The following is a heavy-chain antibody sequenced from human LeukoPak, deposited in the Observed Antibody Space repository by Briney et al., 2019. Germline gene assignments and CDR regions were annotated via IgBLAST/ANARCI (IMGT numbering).Heavy chain of an antibody. V-gene: IGHV3-7*01. CDR1: GFIVSSCE. CDR3: TRHYGDYARDAFDI. J-gene: IGHJ3*02. Sequence: GGSLRLSCAVSGFIVSSCEMNWVRQAPGKGLEWVANIKQDGTEKNYVDSVKGRFTISRDNARTSLYLHMNSLRAEDTAMYYCTRHYGDYARDAFDIWGQGTMVTVSS. CDR2: IKQDGTEK. D-gene: IGHD4-17*01.